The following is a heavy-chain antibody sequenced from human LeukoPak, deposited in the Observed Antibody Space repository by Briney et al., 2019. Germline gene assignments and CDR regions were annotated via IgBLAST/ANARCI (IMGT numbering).Heavy chain of an antibody. CDR3: ARWVRGYDYGDY. V-gene: IGHV1-69*13. J-gene: IGHJ4*02. CDR2: IIPIFGTA. CDR1: GGTFSSYA. D-gene: IGHD1-1*01. Sequence: ASVKVSCKASGGTFSSYAVSWVRQAPGQGLEWMGGIIPIFGTANYAQKFQGRVTITADESTSTAYMELSSLRSEDTAVYYCARWVRGYDYGDYWGQGTLVTVSS.